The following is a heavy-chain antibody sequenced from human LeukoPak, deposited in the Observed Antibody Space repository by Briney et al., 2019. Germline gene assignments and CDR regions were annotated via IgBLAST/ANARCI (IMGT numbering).Heavy chain of an antibody. CDR2: LYNAGST. V-gene: IGHV3-53*01. CDR3: ARAHSSSDYFDY. CDR1: GFIVSNNY. D-gene: IGHD6-19*01. J-gene: IGHJ4*02. Sequence: GGSLRLSCVASGFIVSNNYMSWVRQAPGKGLEWVSVLYNAGSTYYADSVKGRFTISRDNSKNMLYLQMNSLRAEDTAVYYCARAHSSSDYFDYWGQGILVIVSS.